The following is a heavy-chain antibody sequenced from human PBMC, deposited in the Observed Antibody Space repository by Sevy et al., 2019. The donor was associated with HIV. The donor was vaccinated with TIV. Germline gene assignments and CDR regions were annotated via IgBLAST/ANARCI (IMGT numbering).Heavy chain of an antibody. CDR1: GGSISSYY. CDR2: IYYSGST. D-gene: IGHD3-10*01. Sequence: SETLSLTCTVSGGSISSYYWSWIRQPPGKGLEWIGYIYYSGSTNYNPSLKSRVTISVDTSKNQFSLKLSSVTAADTAVYYCARVEGNVLLWFGEIWFDPWGQGTLVNVSS. J-gene: IGHJ5*02. CDR3: ARVEGNVLLWFGEIWFDP. V-gene: IGHV4-59*01.